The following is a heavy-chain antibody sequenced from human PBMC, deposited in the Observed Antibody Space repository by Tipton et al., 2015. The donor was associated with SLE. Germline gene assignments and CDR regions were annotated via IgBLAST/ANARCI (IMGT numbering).Heavy chain of an antibody. D-gene: IGHD3-3*01. CDR1: GFTFSSYS. CDR3: AKEGVGILDY. V-gene: IGHV3-48*01. J-gene: IGHJ4*02. CDR2: ISSSGSTI. Sequence: SLRLSCAASGFTFSSYSMNWVRQAPGKGLEWVSYISSSGSTIYYADSVKGRFTISRDNSKNTLYLQMNSLRAEDTAVYYCAKEGVGILDYWGQGTLVTVSS.